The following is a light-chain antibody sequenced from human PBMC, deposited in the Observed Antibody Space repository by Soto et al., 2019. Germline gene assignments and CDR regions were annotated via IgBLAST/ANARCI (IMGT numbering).Light chain of an antibody. CDR1: SSDVGDYKY. V-gene: IGLV2-14*03. CDR3: SSYTSSSTLYVV. J-gene: IGLJ2*01. CDR2: DVN. Sequence: QSVLTQPASVSGSPGQSITISCTGISSDVGDYKYVSWYQHHPGKAPKLMIYDVNNRPSGVSNRFSGSKSGNTASLTISGLQAEDEANYYCSSYTSSSTLYVVFGGGTKLTVL.